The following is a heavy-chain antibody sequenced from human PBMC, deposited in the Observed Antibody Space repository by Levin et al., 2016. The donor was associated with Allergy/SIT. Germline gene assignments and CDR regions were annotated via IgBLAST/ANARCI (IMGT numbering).Heavy chain of an antibody. CDR3: ARHLHSSYPQENP. D-gene: IGHD2-2*01. J-gene: IGHJ5*02. V-gene: IGHV5-10-1*01. CDR2: IDAGDSYS. Sequence: GESLKISCKALGYTFTSYWISWVRQVPGKGLEWMGGIDAGDSYSDYSPSFQGHVTISVDKSINTAYLHWTSLKASDSGMYYCARHLHSSYPQENPWGQGTLVTVSS. CDR1: GYTFTSYW.